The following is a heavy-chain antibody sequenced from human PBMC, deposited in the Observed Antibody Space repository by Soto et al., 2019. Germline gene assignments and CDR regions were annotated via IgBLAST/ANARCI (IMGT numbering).Heavy chain of an antibody. D-gene: IGHD6-6*01. CDR2: IKSKTDGGTT. Sequence: GGSLRLSCAASGFTFSNAWMSWVRQAPGKGLEWVGRIKSKTDGGTTDYAAPVKGRFTISRDDSKNTLYLQMNSLKTEDTAVYYRTTDSRSSGTDYWGQGTLVTVSS. CDR3: TTDSRSSGTDY. V-gene: IGHV3-15*01. J-gene: IGHJ4*02. CDR1: GFTFSNAW.